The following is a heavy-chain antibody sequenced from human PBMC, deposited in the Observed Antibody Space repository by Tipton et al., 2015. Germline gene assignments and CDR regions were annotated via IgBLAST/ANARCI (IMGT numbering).Heavy chain of an antibody. CDR3: ARHNVVLVVVITTAYFAP. Sequence: TLTLTCTVSGDSISSSDYYGGWIRQPPGKGLEWIGSIYYSGSAYYNPSLKSRVTISVDTSKNQFSLKLSSVTAADTAIYYCARHNVVLVVVITTAYFAPWGQGTLVTVSS. J-gene: IGHJ5*02. D-gene: IGHD3-22*01. CDR1: GDSISSSDYY. CDR2: IYYSGSA. V-gene: IGHV4-39*01.